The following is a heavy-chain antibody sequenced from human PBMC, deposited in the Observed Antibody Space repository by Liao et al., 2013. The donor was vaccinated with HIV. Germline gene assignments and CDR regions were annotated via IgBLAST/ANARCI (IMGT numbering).Heavy chain of an antibody. D-gene: IGHD6-13*01. Sequence: QVQPQQWGAGLLKPSETLSLTCAVYGGSFSGYYWSWIRQPPGKGLEWIGEINHSGNTNYNPSLKSRVTMSLDTSKNQFSLNLNSVTAADTAVYFCARGIAYSSSWADAFDLWGHGTMVTVSS. J-gene: IGHJ3*01. V-gene: IGHV4-34*01. CDR1: GGSFSGYY. CDR2: INHSGNT. CDR3: ARGIAYSSSWADAFDL.